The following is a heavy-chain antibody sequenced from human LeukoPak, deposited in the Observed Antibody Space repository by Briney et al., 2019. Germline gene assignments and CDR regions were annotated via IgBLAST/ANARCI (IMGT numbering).Heavy chain of an antibody. Sequence: GASVTVSCKASGYTFTGYYVHWVRQAPGQGLEWMGWINPNSGGTNYAQKFQGRVTMTRDTSISTAYMELSSLRSEDTAVYYCATGLKMTVYYDWGQGTLVTVSS. D-gene: IGHD3-10*01. V-gene: IGHV1-2*02. CDR3: ATGLKMTVYYD. CDR2: INPNSGGT. J-gene: IGHJ4*02. CDR1: GYTFTGYY.